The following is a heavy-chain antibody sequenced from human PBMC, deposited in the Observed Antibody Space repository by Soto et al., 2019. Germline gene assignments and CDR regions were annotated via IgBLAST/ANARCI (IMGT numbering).Heavy chain of an antibody. Sequence: LRLSCAASGFTFSSYAMSWVRQAPGKGLEWVSAISGSGGSTYYADSVKGRFTISRDNSKNTLYLQMNSLRAEDTAVYYCAKVSSSWVPLVRVYYYYGMDVWGQGTTVTVS. V-gene: IGHV3-23*01. D-gene: IGHD6-13*01. CDR2: ISGSGGST. J-gene: IGHJ6*02. CDR3: AKVSSSWVPLVRVYYYYGMDV. CDR1: GFTFSSYA.